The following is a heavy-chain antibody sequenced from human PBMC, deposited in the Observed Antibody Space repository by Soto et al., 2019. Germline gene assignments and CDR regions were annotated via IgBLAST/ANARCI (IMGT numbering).Heavy chain of an antibody. V-gene: IGHV4-31*03. J-gene: IGHJ6*02. Sequence: SETLSLTCPVSGGSISSGGYYWSWIRQHPGKGLEWIGYIYYSGSTYYNPSLKSRVTISVDTSKNQFSLKLSSVTAADTAVYYCARDHPLLNWNYRGYYYGMDVWGQGTTVTVSS. CDR1: GGSISSGGYY. CDR3: ARDHPLLNWNYRGYYYGMDV. D-gene: IGHD1-7*01. CDR2: IYYSGST.